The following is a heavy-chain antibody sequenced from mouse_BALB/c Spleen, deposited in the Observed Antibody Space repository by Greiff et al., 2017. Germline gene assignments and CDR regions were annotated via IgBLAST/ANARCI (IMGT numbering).Heavy chain of an antibody. CDR2: INPSTGYT. V-gene: IGHV1-7*01. D-gene: IGHD2-2*01. CDR3: ARSPYGYGDY. Sequence: VQLQESGAELAKPGASVKMSCKASGYTFTSYWMHWVKQRPGQGLEWIGYINPSTGYTEYNQKFKDKATLTADKSSSTAYMQLSNLTSEDSAVYYCARSPYGYGDYWGQGTTLTVSS. CDR1: GYTFTSYW. J-gene: IGHJ2*01.